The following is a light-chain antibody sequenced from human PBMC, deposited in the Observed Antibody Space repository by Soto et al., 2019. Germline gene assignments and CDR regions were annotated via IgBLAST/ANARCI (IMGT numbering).Light chain of an antibody. CDR3: CPYAGSYTYV. V-gene: IGLV2-11*01. CDR2: DVS. CDR1: SSDVGSYNY. Sequence: QSVLTQPRSVSGSPGQSVTISCTGTSSDVGSYNYVSWYQQHPGKAPKLMIYDVSKRPSGVPDRFSGSKSGNTASLTISGLQAEDEADYYCCPYAGSYTYVFGTGTKLTVL. J-gene: IGLJ1*01.